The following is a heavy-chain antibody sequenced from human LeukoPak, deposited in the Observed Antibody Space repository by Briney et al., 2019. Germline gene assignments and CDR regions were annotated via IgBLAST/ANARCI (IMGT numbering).Heavy chain of an antibody. CDR3: ARDRTVLAIFGVVKGGWFDP. D-gene: IGHD3-3*01. Sequence: MTSETLSLTCAVYGGSISGYYWSWIRQPPGKGLEWIGEINHSGSTNYNPSLKSRVTISVDTSKNQFSLKLSSVTAADTAVYYCARDRTVLAIFGVVKGGWFDPWGQGTLVTVSS. V-gene: IGHV4-34*01. CDR1: GGSISGYY. J-gene: IGHJ5*02. CDR2: INHSGST.